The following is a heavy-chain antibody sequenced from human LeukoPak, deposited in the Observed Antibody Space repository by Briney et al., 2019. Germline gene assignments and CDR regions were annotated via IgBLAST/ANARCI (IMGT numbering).Heavy chain of an antibody. CDR2: ISYDGSNK. CDR3: ATLAGYFDY. J-gene: IGHJ4*02. CDR1: GFTFSSYA. V-gene: IGHV3-30-3*01. Sequence: GGSLRLSCAASGFTFSSYAMHWVRQAPGKGLEGVAVISYDGSNKYYADSVKGRFTISRDNSKNTLYLQMNSLRAEDTAVYYCATLAGYFDYWGQGTLVTVSS. D-gene: IGHD6-19*01.